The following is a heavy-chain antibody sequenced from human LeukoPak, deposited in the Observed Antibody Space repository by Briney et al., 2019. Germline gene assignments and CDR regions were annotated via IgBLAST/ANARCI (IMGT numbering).Heavy chain of an antibody. CDR3: ARGTAALYYYYGMDV. J-gene: IGHJ6*02. CDR1: GFTVSSNY. CDR2: IYSGGSK. Sequence: GGSLRLSCAASGFTVSSNYMSWVRQAPGKGLEWVSVIYSGGSKYYADSAKGQFTISRDNSKNTVSLQMNSLRAEDTAVYYCARGTAALYYYYGMDVWGQGTTVTVSS. D-gene: IGHD2-8*02. V-gene: IGHV3-53*01.